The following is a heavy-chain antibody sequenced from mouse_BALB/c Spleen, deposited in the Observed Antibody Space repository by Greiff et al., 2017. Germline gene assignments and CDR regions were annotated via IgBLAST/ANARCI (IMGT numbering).Heavy chain of an antibody. CDR3: ARRSDGSSSFDY. CDR2: IDPANGNT. J-gene: IGHJ2*01. V-gene: IGHV14-3*02. CDR1: GFNIKDSY. D-gene: IGHD1-1*01. Sequence: VQLQQSGAELVKPGASVKLSCTASGFNIKDSYMHWVKQRPEQGLEWIGRIDPANGNTKYDPKFQGKATITADTSSNTAYMQLSSLTSEDTAVYCCARRSDGSSSFDYWGQGTTLTVSS.